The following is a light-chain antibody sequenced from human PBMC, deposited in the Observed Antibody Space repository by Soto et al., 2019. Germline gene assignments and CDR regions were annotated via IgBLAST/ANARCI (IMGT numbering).Light chain of an antibody. CDR2: DAS. CDR1: QSISSW. CDR3: QQYNSYSGT. J-gene: IGKJ1*01. V-gene: IGKV1-5*01. Sequence: GDRVTITCRASQSISSWLAWYQHKPGKAPKLLIYDASSLESGVPSRFSGSGSGTEFTLTISSLQPDDFATYYCQQYNSYSGTFGQGTKVDIK.